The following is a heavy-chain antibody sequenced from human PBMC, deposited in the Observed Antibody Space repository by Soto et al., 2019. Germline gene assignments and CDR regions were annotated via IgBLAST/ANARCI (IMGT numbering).Heavy chain of an antibody. J-gene: IGHJ6*02. Sequence: PGESLKISCKGSGYTFTNYWIAWVRQMPGKGLEWMGVIYPGDSDIRYSPSFQGQVTISADKSISAAYLQWSRLKASDTAMYYCARPALDSNYYYGLDVWGQGTTVTVSS. CDR3: ARPALDSNYYYGLDV. V-gene: IGHV5-51*01. D-gene: IGHD3-9*01. CDR2: IYPGDSDI. CDR1: GYTFTNYW.